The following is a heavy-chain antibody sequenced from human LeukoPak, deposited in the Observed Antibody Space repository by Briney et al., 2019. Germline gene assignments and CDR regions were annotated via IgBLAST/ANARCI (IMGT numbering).Heavy chain of an antibody. Sequence: SETLSLTCIVSGGSISTNTYYWGWIRLPPGKGLEWIGEIHHRGTTYYNPSLRSRVTISVDTSKNQFSLRLTSVTAADTAVYYCARVTYNGYQHFDYWGQGNLVAVS. D-gene: IGHD3-10*01. CDR1: GGSISTNTYY. CDR3: ARVTYNGYQHFDY. CDR2: IHHRGTT. V-gene: IGHV4-39*07. J-gene: IGHJ4*02.